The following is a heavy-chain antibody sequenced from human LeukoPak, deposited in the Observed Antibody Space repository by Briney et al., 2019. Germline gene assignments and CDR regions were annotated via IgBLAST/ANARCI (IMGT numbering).Heavy chain of an antibody. CDR1: GFTFSSCS. J-gene: IGHJ4*02. D-gene: IGHD3-22*01. CDR3: ARPGRITMIDL. CDR2: ISSSSSYI. V-gene: IGHV3-21*01. Sequence: GGSLRLSCAASGFTFSSCSMNWVRQAPGKGLEWVSSISSSSSYIYYADSVKGRFTISRDNAKNSLYLQMNSLRAEDTAVYYCARPGRITMIDLWGQGTLVTVSS.